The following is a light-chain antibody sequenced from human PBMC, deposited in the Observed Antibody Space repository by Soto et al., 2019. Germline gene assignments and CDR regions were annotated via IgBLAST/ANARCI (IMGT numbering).Light chain of an antibody. J-gene: IGLJ1*01. CDR3: SSDTSSSPLLYV. CDR1: SSDVGGYNY. CDR2: DVS. V-gene: IGLV2-14*01. Sequence: QSALTQPASVSGSPGQSITISCTGTSSDVGGYNYVSWYQQHPGKAPKLMIYDVSNRPSGVSNRFSGSKSGNTASLTISGRQAEDEADDYCSSDTSSSPLLYVFGTGTKVTVL.